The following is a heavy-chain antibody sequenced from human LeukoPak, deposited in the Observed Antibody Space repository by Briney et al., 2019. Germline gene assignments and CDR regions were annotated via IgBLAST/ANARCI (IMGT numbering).Heavy chain of an antibody. V-gene: IGHV3-23*01. Sequence: GGSLRLSCSASGFTFSSYAMSWVRQAPGKGLDWVSAISGSDGSTYYADSVKGRFTISRDNAKNSLYLQMNSLRAEDTAVYFCARVKYYYDSSGYYEYYFDYWGQGTLVTVSS. CDR2: ISGSDGST. CDR1: GFTFSSYA. CDR3: ARVKYYYDSSGYYEYYFDY. J-gene: IGHJ4*02. D-gene: IGHD3-22*01.